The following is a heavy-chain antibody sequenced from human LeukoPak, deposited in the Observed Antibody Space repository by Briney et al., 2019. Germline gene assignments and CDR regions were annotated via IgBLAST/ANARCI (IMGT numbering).Heavy chain of an antibody. V-gene: IGHV4-59*01. Sequence: SETLSLTCTVSGGSISSYYWSWIRQPPGKGLEWVGYIYYSGSTNYNPSLKSRVTISVDTSKNKFSLKLSSVTAADTAVYYCARDPGYSYGAYYYYYGMDVWGKGTTVTVSS. CDR3: ARDPGYSYGAYYYYYGMDV. J-gene: IGHJ6*04. D-gene: IGHD5-18*01. CDR2: IYYSGST. CDR1: GGSISSYY.